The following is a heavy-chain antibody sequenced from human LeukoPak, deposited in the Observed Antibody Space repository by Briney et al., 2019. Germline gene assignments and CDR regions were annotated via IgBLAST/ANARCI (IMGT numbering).Heavy chain of an antibody. V-gene: IGHV3-11*01. CDR2: ISSSGSTI. CDR3: ARDSNQAAYYYGSGSYLDY. D-gene: IGHD3-10*01. CDR1: GFTFSDYY. J-gene: IGHJ4*02. Sequence: GGSLRLSCAASGFTFSDYYMSWIRQAPGNGLEWVSYISSSGSTIYYADSVKGRFTISRDNAKNSLYLQMNSLRAEDTAVYYCARDSNQAAYYYGSGSYLDYWGQGTLVTVSS.